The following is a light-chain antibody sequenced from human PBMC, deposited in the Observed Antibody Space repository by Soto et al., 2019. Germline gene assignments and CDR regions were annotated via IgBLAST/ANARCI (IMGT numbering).Light chain of an antibody. CDR2: SAF. V-gene: IGKV3-20*01. Sequence: EIVLTQSPGTLSLSPGERGTLSCRASQSVSSNYLAWYQQKPGQAPRLLIYSAFSTATGIPDRFSGSGSGTDFPLTISRLEPEDFAVYYCPYYGSSPWTFGQGTKVEIK. J-gene: IGKJ1*01. CDR3: PYYGSSPWT. CDR1: QSVSSNY.